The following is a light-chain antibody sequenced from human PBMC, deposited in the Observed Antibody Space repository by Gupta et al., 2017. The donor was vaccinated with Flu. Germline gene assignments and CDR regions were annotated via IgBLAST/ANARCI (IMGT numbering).Light chain of an antibody. V-gene: IGKV2-30*01. J-gene: IGKJ2*01. Sequence: DVVMTQSPLSLPVTLGQPASISCRSSPSLVNTNGNTHLTWFQQRPGQSPRRLIYQVSTRDSGVPERFSGSGSATDFTLKISRVEAGDVGLYYCMQGSYWPYTFGQGTKLEIK. CDR2: QVS. CDR3: MQGSYWPYT. CDR1: PSLVNTNGNTH.